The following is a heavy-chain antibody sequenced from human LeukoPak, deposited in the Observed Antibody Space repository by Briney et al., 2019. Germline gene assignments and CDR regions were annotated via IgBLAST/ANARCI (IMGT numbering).Heavy chain of an antibody. CDR1: GYSFTSYW. CDR3: ARSSYDFWSGYLYYFDY. Sequence: PGESLKISCKGSGYSFTSYWIGWVRQMPGKGLEWMGIIYPGDSDTRYSPSFQGQVTISADKSISTAYLQWSSLKASYTAMYYCARSSYDFWSGYLYYFDYWGQGTLVTVSS. CDR2: IYPGDSDT. V-gene: IGHV5-51*01. J-gene: IGHJ4*02. D-gene: IGHD3-3*01.